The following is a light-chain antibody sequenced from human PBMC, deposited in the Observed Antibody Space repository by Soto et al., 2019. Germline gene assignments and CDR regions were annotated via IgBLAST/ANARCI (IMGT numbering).Light chain of an antibody. J-gene: IGLJ1*01. V-gene: IGLV2-14*01. CDR3: KSYTTTSTYV. Sequence: QSVLTQPASVSGSPGQSIAISCTGTSSDVGAYNYVSWYQQPPGKAPKLMIYDVSSRPSGVSDRFSGSKSGNTASLTISGLQTEDEADYYCKSYTTTSTYVFGTGTKLTVL. CDR2: DVS. CDR1: SSDVGAYNY.